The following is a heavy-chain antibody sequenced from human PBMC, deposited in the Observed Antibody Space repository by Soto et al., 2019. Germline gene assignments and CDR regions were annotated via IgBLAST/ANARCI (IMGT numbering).Heavy chain of an antibody. Sequence: SVKVSWKASVYTFTCHYLHWVRQAPGQGLEWMGWINPDTGGTNYVQKFQGRVTMTRDTSINTAYMDLSRLRSADTAVYYCARAVSNLLYYFDFWGQGSPVTVSS. CDR1: VYTFTCHY. CDR3: ARAVSNLLYYFDF. D-gene: IGHD4-17*01. J-gene: IGHJ4*02. V-gene: IGHV1-2*02. CDR2: INPDTGGT.